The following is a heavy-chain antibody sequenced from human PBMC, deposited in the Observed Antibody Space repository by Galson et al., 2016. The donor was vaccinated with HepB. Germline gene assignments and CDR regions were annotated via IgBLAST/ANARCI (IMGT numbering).Heavy chain of an antibody. J-gene: IGHJ2*01. D-gene: IGHD6-19*01. CDR1: DYTLTSYG. V-gene: IGHV1-18*01. CDR2: ISAYNDKT. CDR3: ARVRDSSGWYRIRYFDL. Sequence: SVKVSCKASDYTLTSYGITWVRQAPGQGLEWMGWISAYNDKTNYAQKLKGRVTMTTDTSTNTAYMELRSLRSDDTAVYYCARVRDSSGWYRIRYFDLGGRGTLATVSS.